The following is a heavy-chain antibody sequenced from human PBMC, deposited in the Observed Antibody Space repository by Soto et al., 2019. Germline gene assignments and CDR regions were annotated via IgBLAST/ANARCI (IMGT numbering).Heavy chain of an antibody. D-gene: IGHD1-20*01. CDR1: GFAFSTYG. J-gene: IGHJ5*02. CDR2: ISETSDFI. Sequence: GESLKISCAASGFAFSTYGVNWVRQAPGKGLEWVSSISETSDFIDYVDSVKGRFAISRDDSRNTVYLQMNFMRAEDTAVYYCARTIIGRGWTPWGQGTLVTVSS. CDR3: ARTIIGRGWTP. V-gene: IGHV3-23*01.